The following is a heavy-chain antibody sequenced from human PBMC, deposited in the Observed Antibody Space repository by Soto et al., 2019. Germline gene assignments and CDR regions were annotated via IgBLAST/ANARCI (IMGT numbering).Heavy chain of an antibody. V-gene: IGHV3-48*02. D-gene: IGHD5-18*01. CDR2: TSSSNTI. CDR3: VRDRYGHYAIDY. Sequence: GSLRLSCAASGFTFSSYAMSWVRQAPGKGLEWVSATSSSNTISYADSVRGRFTISRDNAKNSLYLQMTGLSDDDTAIYYCVRDRYGHYAIDYWGLGTLVPVSS. J-gene: IGHJ4*02. CDR1: GFTFSSYA.